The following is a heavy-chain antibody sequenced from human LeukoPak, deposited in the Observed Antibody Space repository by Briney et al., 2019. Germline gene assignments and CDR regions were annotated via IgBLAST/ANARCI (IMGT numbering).Heavy chain of an antibody. J-gene: IGHJ4*02. Sequence: PGGSLRLSCAASGFTFNSYWMSWVRQAPGKGLEWVANIKQDGSEKYYVDSVKGRFTISRDNAKNSLYLQMNSLRAEDTAVYYCARDKSVYYDTSGSRFDYWGQGTLVTVSS. CDR2: IKQDGSEK. CDR1: GFTFNSYW. CDR3: ARDKSVYYDTSGSRFDY. D-gene: IGHD3-22*01. V-gene: IGHV3-7*01.